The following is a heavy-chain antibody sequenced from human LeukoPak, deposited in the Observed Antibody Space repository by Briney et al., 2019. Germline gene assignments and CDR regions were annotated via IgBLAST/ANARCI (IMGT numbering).Heavy chain of an antibody. CDR3: ARDGFMAARHDY. CDR1: GFTFSSYA. CDR2: ISGSGGST. Sequence: GGSLRLSCAASGFTFSSYAMSWVRQAPGKGLEWVSAISGSGGSTYYADSVKGRFTISRDNAKNSLYLQMNSLRAEDTALYYCARDGFMAARHDYWGQGTLVTVSS. J-gene: IGHJ4*02. D-gene: IGHD6-6*01. V-gene: IGHV3-23*01.